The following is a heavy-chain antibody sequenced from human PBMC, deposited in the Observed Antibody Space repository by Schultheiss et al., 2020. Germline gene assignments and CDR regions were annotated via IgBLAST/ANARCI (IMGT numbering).Heavy chain of an antibody. V-gene: IGHV3-30*18. J-gene: IGHJ4*02. D-gene: IGHD6-19*01. Sequence: GGSLRLSCAASGFTFSSYWMSWVRQAPGKGLEWLAVISYDGTSRYYADSVKGRFTISRDNSKNTLHLQMDSLRAEDTAVYYCANQLREYSSGWYYFDYWGQGTLVTVSS. CDR1: GFTFSSYW. CDR2: ISYDGTSR. CDR3: ANQLREYSSGWYYFDY.